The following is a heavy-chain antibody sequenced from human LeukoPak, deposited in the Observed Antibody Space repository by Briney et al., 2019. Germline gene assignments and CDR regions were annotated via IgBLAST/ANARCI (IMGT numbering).Heavy chain of an antibody. CDR1: GFTFSSYW. CDR2: INSDGSWT. Sequence: QPGGSLRLSCAASGFTFSSYWMYWVRQAPGKGLVWVSHINSDGSWTSYADSVKGRFTISKDNAKNTVYLQMNSLRAEDTAVYYCVSFYETYWGRGTLVTVSS. D-gene: IGHD2/OR15-2a*01. CDR3: VSFYETY. J-gene: IGHJ4*02. V-gene: IGHV3-74*01.